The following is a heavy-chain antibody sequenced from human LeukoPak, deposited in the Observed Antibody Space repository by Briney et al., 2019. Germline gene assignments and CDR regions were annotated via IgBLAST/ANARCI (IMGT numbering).Heavy chain of an antibody. D-gene: IGHD1-26*01. Sequence: GGSLRLSCAASGFTFSKYGLHWVRQAPGKGLEWVAVIWYDGSDKYYADSVKGRFTISRDISKNTLYLQMNSLRAEDTAVYYCARDLVGAIAHGFDYWGQGTLVTVSS. CDR2: IWYDGSDK. V-gene: IGHV3-33*01. CDR1: GFTFSKYG. J-gene: IGHJ4*02. CDR3: ARDLVGAIAHGFDY.